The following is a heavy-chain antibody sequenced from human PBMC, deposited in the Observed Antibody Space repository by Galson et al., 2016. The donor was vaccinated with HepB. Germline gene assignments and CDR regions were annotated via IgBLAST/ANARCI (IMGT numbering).Heavy chain of an antibody. V-gene: IGHV6-1*01. CDR3: ARAVMLGRGMDV. CDR2: TFYRSTWEN. CDR1: GDSVYNNGAA. Sequence: CAISGDSVYNNGAAWVWIRQSPSRGLEWLGRTFYRSTWENHYAGSVKNRITISPDTSRNQFSLHLNSVTPEDTAVYYCARAVMLGRGMDVWGQGTTVTGSS. J-gene: IGHJ6*02. D-gene: IGHD3-10*01.